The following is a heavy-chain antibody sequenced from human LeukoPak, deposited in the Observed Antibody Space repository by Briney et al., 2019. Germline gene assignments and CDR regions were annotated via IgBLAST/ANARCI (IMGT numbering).Heavy chain of an antibody. CDR2: FDPEDGET. Sequence: ASVKVSCKVSGYTLTELSMHWVRQAPGKGLEWMGGFDPEDGETIYAQKFQGRVTMTEDTSTDTAYMELSSLRSEDTAVYYCATSVGAAYYFDYWGQGTLVTVSS. CDR1: GYTLTELS. D-gene: IGHD1-26*01. CDR3: ATSVGAAYYFDY. J-gene: IGHJ4*02. V-gene: IGHV1-24*01.